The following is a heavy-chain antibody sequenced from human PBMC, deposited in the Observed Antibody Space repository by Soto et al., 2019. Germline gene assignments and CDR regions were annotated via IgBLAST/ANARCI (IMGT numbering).Heavy chain of an antibody. Sequence: SETLSLTCTVSGGSISSGGYYWSWIRQHPGKGLEWIGYIYYSGSTYYNPSLKSRVTISVDTSKNQFSLKLSSVTAADTAVYYCAREGYYDFWSGYSREYYYYYMDVWGKGTTVTVSS. CDR3: AREGYYDFWSGYSREYYYYYMDV. D-gene: IGHD3-3*01. V-gene: IGHV4-31*03. CDR1: GGSISSGGYY. J-gene: IGHJ6*03. CDR2: IYYSGST.